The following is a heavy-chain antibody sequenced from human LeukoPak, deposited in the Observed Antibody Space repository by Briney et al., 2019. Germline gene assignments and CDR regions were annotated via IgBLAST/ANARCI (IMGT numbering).Heavy chain of an antibody. CDR1: GESFSDYY. CDR2: ISHDGNT. J-gene: IGHJ4*02. D-gene: IGHD1-1*01. V-gene: IGHV4-34*01. Sequence: SETLSLTCAVYGESFSDYYWSWIRQPPEKGLEWIGQISHDGNTNYNPSLKSRVTLSTDTSKNQFSLRLTSVTTAATAIYYCARRRDWNDVLDSWGQGTPVTVSS. CDR3: ARRRDWNDVLDS.